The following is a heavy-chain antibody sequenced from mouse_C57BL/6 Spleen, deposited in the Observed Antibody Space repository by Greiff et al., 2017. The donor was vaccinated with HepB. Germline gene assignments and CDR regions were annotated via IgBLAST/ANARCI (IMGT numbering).Heavy chain of an antibody. CDR3: ARQTARGNWFAY. Sequence: EVKLVESGGGLVKPGGSLKLSCAASGFTFSSYTMSGVRQTPEKRLEWVATISGGGGNTYYPDSVKGRFTISRDNAKNTLYLQMSSLRSEDTALYYCARQTARGNWFAYWGQGTLVTVSA. D-gene: IGHD3-2*01. V-gene: IGHV5-9*01. CDR2: ISGGGGNT. J-gene: IGHJ3*01. CDR1: GFTFSSYT.